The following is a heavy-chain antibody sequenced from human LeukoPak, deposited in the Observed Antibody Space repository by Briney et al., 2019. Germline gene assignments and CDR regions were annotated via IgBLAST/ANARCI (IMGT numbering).Heavy chain of an antibody. Sequence: ASVKVSCKASGYSFTDYYIHWVRQAPGQGLEWMGWINPNSGNTKYAQKRQGKVTMTRDTSIRTAYMELSSLTSDDSAVYYCARGTCSKSACYPVGNFDYWGQGILLTVSS. CDR3: ARGTCSKSACYPVGNFDY. CDR1: GYSFTDYY. CDR2: INPNSGNT. D-gene: IGHD2-8*01. V-gene: IGHV1-2*02. J-gene: IGHJ4*02.